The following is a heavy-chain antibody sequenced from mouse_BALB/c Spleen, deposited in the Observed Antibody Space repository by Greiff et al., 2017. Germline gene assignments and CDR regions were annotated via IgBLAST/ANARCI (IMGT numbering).Heavy chain of an antibody. D-gene: IGHD1-1*01. CDR1: GYTFTSYV. CDR2: INPYNDGT. V-gene: IGHV1-14*01. Sequence: VQLKESGPELVKPGASVKMSCKASGYTFTSYVMHWVKQKPGQGLEWIGYINPYNDGTKYNEKFKGKATLTSDKSSSTAYMELSSLTSEDSAVYYCAKTEPYYGSRGNYFDYWGQGTTLTVSS. CDR3: AKTEPYYGSRGNYFDY. J-gene: IGHJ2*01.